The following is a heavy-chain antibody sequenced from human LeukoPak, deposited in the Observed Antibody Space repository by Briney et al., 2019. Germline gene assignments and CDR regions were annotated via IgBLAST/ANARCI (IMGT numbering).Heavy chain of an antibody. V-gene: IGHV3-7*04. D-gene: IGHD4-17*01. CDR3: AREYYGSFQF. CDR1: GFTFSSYW. Sequence: PGGSLRLSCAASGFTFSSYWMSWVCQAPGKGLEWVANIKQDGSEKYYVDSARGRFAISRDNAKNSLYLQMNSLRAEDTAVYYCAREYYGSFQFWGQGTLVTVSS. J-gene: IGHJ4*02. CDR2: IKQDGSEK.